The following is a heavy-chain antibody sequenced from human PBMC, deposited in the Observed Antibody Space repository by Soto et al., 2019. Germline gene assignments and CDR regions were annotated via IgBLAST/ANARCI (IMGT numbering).Heavy chain of an antibody. D-gene: IGHD3-10*01. CDR3: ARQQGLLWFGEYHHFDY. J-gene: IGHJ4*02. CDR2: IYYSGST. V-gene: IGHV4-39*01. Sequence: SETLSLTCTVSGGSISSSSYYWGWIRQPPGKGLEWIGSIYYSGSTYYNPSLKSRVTISVDTSKNQFSLKLSSVTAADTAAYYCARQQGLLWFGEYHHFDYWGQGTLVTVSS. CDR1: GGSISSSSYY.